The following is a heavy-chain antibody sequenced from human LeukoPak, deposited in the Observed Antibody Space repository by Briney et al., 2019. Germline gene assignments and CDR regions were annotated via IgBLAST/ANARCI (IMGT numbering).Heavy chain of an antibody. J-gene: IGHJ4*02. V-gene: IGHV1-8*01. CDR2: MNPNSGNT. CDR1: GYTFTSYD. Sequence: ASVKVSCKASGYTFTSYDINWVRQATGQGLEGMGWMNPNSGNTGYAKKFQGRVTMTRNTSISTAYMELSSLRSEDTAVYYCARGVRAAAGAFDYWGQGTLVTVSS. CDR3: ARGVRAAAGAFDY. D-gene: IGHD6-13*01.